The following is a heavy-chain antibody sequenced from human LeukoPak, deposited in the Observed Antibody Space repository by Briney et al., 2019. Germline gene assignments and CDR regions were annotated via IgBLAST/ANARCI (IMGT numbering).Heavy chain of an antibody. CDR3: ARAPWLEGYYFDY. CDR1: GGSISSSSYY. CDR2: IYYSGST. D-gene: IGHD3-22*01. J-gene: IGHJ4*02. Sequence: SETLSLTCTVSGGSISSSSYYWGWIRQPPGKGLEWIGSIYYSGSTYYNPSLKSRVTISVDTSKNQFSLKLSSVTTADTAVYYCARAPWLEGYYFDYWGQGTLVTVSS. V-gene: IGHV4-39*07.